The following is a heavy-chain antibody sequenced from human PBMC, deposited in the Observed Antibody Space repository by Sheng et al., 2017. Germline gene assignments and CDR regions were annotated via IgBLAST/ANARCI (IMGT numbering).Heavy chain of an antibody. CDR3: ARGGTAMVIYYYYGMDV. V-gene: IGHV3-48*03. CDR2: ISSSGSTI. J-gene: IGHJ6*02. CDR1: GFTFSSYE. Sequence: EVQLVESGGGLVQPGGSLRLSCAASGFTFSSYEMNWVRQAPGKGLEWVSYISSSGSTIYYADSVKGRFTISRDNAKNSLYLQMNSLRAEDTAVYYCARGGTAMVIYYYYGMDVWGQGTTVTVSS. D-gene: IGHD5-18*01.